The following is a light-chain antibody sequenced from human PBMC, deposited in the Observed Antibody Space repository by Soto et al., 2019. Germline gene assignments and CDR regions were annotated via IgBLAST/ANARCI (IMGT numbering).Light chain of an antibody. CDR2: GAS. CDR3: QQYDDWLRLT. CDR1: QSVSSN. J-gene: IGKJ4*01. V-gene: IGKV3D-15*01. Sequence: EIVMTQSPATLSVSPGERATLSCRASQSVSSNLAWYQQKPGQAPRLLIFGASYRATGIPARFSGSGSGTEFNLTISSLQSEDFAVYFCQQYDDWLRLTFGGGTKVDIK.